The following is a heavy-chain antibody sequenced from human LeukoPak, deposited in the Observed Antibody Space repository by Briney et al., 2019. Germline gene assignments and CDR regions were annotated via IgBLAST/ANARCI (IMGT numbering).Heavy chain of an antibody. Sequence: GGSLRLSCAAAGFTFSRYWMSWVRQAPGKGLEWVANIKQDGSEKYYVDSVKGRFTISRDNAKNSLYLQMNSLRAEDTAVYYCAREGPYIAAADPYYFDYWGQGTLVTVSS. CDR3: AREGPYIAAADPYYFDY. V-gene: IGHV3-7*01. J-gene: IGHJ4*02. CDR2: IKQDGSEK. D-gene: IGHD6-13*01. CDR1: GFTFSRYW.